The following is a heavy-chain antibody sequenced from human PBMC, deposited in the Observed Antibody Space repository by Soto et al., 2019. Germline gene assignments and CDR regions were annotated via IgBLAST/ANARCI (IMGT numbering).Heavy chain of an antibody. Sequence: ASVKVSCKASGYTFTNYGISWVRQAPGQGLEWMGWISAYNGNTNYAQKLQGRVTMTTDTSTSTAYIELRSLRSDDTAVYYCARDRCYDYVWGSYRYDAFDIWGQGTMVTVSS. J-gene: IGHJ3*02. D-gene: IGHD3-16*02. V-gene: IGHV1-18*01. CDR3: ARDRCYDYVWGSYRYDAFDI. CDR2: ISAYNGNT. CDR1: GYTFTNYG.